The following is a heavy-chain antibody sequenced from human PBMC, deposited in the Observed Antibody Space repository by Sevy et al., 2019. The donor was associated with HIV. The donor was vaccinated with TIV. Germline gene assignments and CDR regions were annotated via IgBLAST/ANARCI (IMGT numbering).Heavy chain of an antibody. D-gene: IGHD2-2*01. CDR2: IYYSGST. J-gene: IGHJ4*02. V-gene: IGHV4-59*01. CDR3: AGRICSSTSCYRGLFDY. CDR1: GGSISSYY. Sequence: SETLSLTCTVSGGSISSYYWSWIRQPPGKGLEWIGYIYYSGSTNYNPSLKSRVTISVDTSKNQFSLKPSSVTAADTAVYYCAGRICSSTSCYRGLFDYWGPGTLVTVSS.